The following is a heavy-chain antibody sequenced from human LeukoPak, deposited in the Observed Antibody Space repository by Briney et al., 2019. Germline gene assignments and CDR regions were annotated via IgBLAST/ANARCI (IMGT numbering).Heavy chain of an antibody. CDR3: ARGGATRGRFEN. D-gene: IGHD1-26*01. V-gene: IGHV3-7*01. J-gene: IGHJ4*02. Sequence: GGALRLSCAASGFPFNVQTMSWVRQAPGKGLDGVASMREDGREIYYVDSAKGRFTISRDNPKNSLYLQMNFLRAEDTAVYYCARGGATRGRFENWGQGTLVTVSS. CDR1: GFPFNVQT. CDR2: MREDGREI.